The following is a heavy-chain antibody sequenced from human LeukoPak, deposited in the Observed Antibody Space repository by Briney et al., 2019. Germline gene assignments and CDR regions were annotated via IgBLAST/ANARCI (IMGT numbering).Heavy chain of an antibody. Sequence: SVKVSCKASGGTFSSYAISWVRQAPGQGLEWMGGIIPIFGTANYAQKFQGRVTITADESTSTAYMELSSLRSEDTAVYYCAREGNYYDSSGYYSLFDYWGQGTLVTVSS. CDR3: AREGNYYDSSGYYSLFDY. D-gene: IGHD3-22*01. J-gene: IGHJ4*02. CDR1: GGTFSSYA. CDR2: IIPIFGTA. V-gene: IGHV1-69*13.